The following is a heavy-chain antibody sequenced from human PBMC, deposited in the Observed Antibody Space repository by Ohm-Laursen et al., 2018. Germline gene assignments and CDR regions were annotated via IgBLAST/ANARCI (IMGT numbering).Heavy chain of an antibody. CDR2: ISSSSSYI. CDR3: ARGSSGTY. D-gene: IGHD1-1*01. J-gene: IGHJ4*02. CDR1: GFTFSSYS. Sequence: LSLTCAASGFTFSSYSMNWVRQAPGKGLEWVSSISSSSSYIYYADSVKGRFTISRDNAKNSLYLQMNSLRAEDTALYYCARGSSGTYWGQGTLVTVSS. V-gene: IGHV3-21*01.